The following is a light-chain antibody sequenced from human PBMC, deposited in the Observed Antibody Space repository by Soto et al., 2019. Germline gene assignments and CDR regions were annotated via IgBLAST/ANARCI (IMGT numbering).Light chain of an antibody. CDR2: EVS. J-gene: IGLJ1*01. V-gene: IGLV2-14*01. Sequence: QSALTQPASVSTSPGQSITISCTGSSSDVGDSNYVSWYQQHPDKAPKLIIYEVSNRPSGISNRFSGSKSGSTASLTISGLQAEDAADDYCSSYTKSRTRAYVFGTGTKLTVL. CDR1: SSDVGDSNY. CDR3: SSYTKSRTRAYV.